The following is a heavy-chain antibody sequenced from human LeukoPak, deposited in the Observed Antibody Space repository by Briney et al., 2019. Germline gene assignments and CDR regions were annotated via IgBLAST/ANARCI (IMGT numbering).Heavy chain of an antibody. Sequence: GGSLRLSCAASGFTFSSYGMHWVRQAPGKGLEWVAFIRYDGSNKYYADSVKGRFTISRDNSKNTLYLQMNSLRAEDTAVYYCARALCSSTSCHYYYMDVWGKGTTVTVSS. CDR2: IRYDGSNK. CDR1: GFTFSSYG. D-gene: IGHD2-2*01. V-gene: IGHV3-30*02. J-gene: IGHJ6*03. CDR3: ARALCSSTSCHYYYMDV.